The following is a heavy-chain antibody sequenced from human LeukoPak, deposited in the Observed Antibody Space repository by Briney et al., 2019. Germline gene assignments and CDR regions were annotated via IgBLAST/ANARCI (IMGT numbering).Heavy chain of an antibody. Sequence: SQTLSLTCAISGDSVSSNSAAWNWIRQSRSRGLEWLGRTYYRSKWYNDYAVSVKSRITINPDTSKNQFSLQLNSVTPEDTAVYYCARSTGYYYDSSGYPDAFDIWGQGTMVTVSS. V-gene: IGHV6-1*01. CDR3: ARSTGYYYDSSGYPDAFDI. CDR1: GDSVSSNSAA. J-gene: IGHJ3*02. CDR2: TYYRSKWYN. D-gene: IGHD3-22*01.